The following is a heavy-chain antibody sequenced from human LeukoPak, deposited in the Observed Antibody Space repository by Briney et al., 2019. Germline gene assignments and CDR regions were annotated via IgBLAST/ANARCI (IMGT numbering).Heavy chain of an antibody. CDR1: GFTFSSPEM. V-gene: IGHV4-39*07. J-gene: IGHJ4*02. CDR3: ARAGAEYSSSSQDFDY. Sequence: LRLSCAASGFTFSSPEMNWVRQPPGKGLEWIGSIYYSGSTYYNPSLKSRVTISVDTSKNQFSLKLSSVTAADTAVYYCARAGAEYSSSSQDFDYWGQGTLVTVSS. D-gene: IGHD6-6*01. CDR2: IYYSGST.